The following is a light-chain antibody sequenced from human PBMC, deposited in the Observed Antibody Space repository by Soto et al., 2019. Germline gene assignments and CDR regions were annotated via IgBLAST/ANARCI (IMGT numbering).Light chain of an antibody. Sequence: QSALTQPASVSGSPGQSITISCTGTSSDIGAYDYVSWYQQHPGKAPELMIYDVSDRPSGISNRFSGSKSGNTASLTISGLQAEDDADYYCSSYTISTTWVFGGGTKVTVL. CDR2: DVS. CDR1: SSDIGAYDY. V-gene: IGLV2-14*01. CDR3: SSYTISTTWV. J-gene: IGLJ3*02.